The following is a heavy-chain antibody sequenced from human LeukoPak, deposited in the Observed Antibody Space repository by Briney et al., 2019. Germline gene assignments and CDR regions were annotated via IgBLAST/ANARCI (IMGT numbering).Heavy chain of an antibody. CDR1: GGSFSGYY. D-gene: IGHD2-2*01. J-gene: IGHJ6*03. Sequence: SETLSLTCAVYGGSFSGYYWSWIRQPPGKGLEWIGEINHSGSTNYNPSLKSRVTISVDTSKNQFSLKLSSVTAADTAVYYCASITAAPDPYYYYYYMDVWGKGTTVTVSS. V-gene: IGHV4-34*01. CDR3: ASITAAPDPYYYYYYMDV. CDR2: INHSGST.